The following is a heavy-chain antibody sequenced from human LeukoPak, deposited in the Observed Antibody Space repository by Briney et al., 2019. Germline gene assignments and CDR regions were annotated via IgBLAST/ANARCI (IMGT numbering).Heavy chain of an antibody. CDR2: IYYSGST. D-gene: IGHD3-3*01. J-gene: IGHJ5*02. V-gene: IGHV4-59*01. CDR1: GGSISSYY. CDR3: ARFRYYDFWSGHNWFDP. Sequence: RPSETLSLTCTVSGGSISSYYWSWIRQPPGKGLEWIGYIYYSGSTNYNPSLKSRVTISVDTSKNQFSLKLSSVTAADTAVYYCARFRYYDFWSGHNWFDPWGQGTLVTVSS.